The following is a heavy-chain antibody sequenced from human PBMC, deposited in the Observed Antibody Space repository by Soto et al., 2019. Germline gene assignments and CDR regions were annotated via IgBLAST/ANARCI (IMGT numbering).Heavy chain of an antibody. CDR3: AREWGEYQLSYYYGMDV. CDR1: GFTFSSYE. V-gene: IGHV3-48*03. CDR2: ISSSGSTI. D-gene: IGHD2-2*01. J-gene: IGHJ6*02. Sequence: EVQLVESGGGLVQPGGSLRLSCAASGFTFSSYEMNWVRQAPGKGLEWVSCISSSGSTIYYADSVKGRFTISRDNAKKSLYLQRLSAEAEDMAVYECAREWGEYQLSYYYGMDVWGQGTTVTVSS.